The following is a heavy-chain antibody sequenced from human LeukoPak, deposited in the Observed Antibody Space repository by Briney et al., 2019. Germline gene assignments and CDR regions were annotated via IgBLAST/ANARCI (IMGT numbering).Heavy chain of an antibody. D-gene: IGHD1-26*01. CDR3: AKDSVGAKWWGGYYFDY. V-gene: IGHV3-30*02. Sequence: GGSLRLSCAASGFTFSSYGMHWVRQAPGKGLEWVAFIRYDGSNKYYADSVKGRFTISRDNSKNTLYLQMNSLRAEDTAVYYCAKDSVGAKWWGGYYFDYWGQGTLVTVSS. CDR2: IRYDGSNK. J-gene: IGHJ4*02. CDR1: GFTFSSYG.